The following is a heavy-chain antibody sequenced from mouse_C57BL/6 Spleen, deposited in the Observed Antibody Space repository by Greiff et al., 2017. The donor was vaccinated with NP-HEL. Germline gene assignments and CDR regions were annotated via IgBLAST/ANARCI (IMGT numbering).Heavy chain of an antibody. Sequence: QVQLKESGPELVKPGASVKLSCKASGYTFTSYDINWVKQRPGQGLEWIGWIYPRVGSTKYNEKFKGKATLTVDTSSSTAYMELHSLTSEDSAVYFCARRGLYGHYYAMDYWGKGTSVTVSS. CDR3: ARRGLYGHYYAMDY. D-gene: IGHD1-1*02. CDR1: GYTFTSYD. V-gene: IGHV1-85*01. J-gene: IGHJ4*01. CDR2: IYPRVGST.